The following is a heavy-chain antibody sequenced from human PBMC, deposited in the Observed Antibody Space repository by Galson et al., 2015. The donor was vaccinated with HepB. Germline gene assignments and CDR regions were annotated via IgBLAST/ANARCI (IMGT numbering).Heavy chain of an antibody. V-gene: IGHV3-30*04. D-gene: IGHD2-2*01. CDR1: GFTFSSYA. Sequence: SLRLSCAASGFTFSSYAMHWVRQAPGKGLEWVAVISYDGSNKYYADSVKGRFTISRDNSKNTLYLQMNSLRAEDTAVYYCARVLVPAATYYYYGMDVWGQGTTVTVSS. CDR3: ARVLVPAATYYYYGMDV. J-gene: IGHJ6*02. CDR2: ISYDGSNK.